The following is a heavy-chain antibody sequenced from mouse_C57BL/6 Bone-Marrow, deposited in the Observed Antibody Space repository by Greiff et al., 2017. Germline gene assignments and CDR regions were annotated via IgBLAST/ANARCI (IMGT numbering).Heavy chain of an antibody. J-gene: IGHJ1*03. CDR2: INYDGSST. D-gene: IGHD1-1*01. CDR1: GFTFSDYY. Sequence: EVQVVESEGGLVQPGSSMKLSCTASGFTFSDYYMAWVRQVPEKGLEWVANINYDGSSTYYLDSLKSRFIISRDNAKNILYLQMSSLKSEDTATYYCARDRLGRYYYGSEDWYFDVWGTGTTVTVSS. CDR3: ARDRLGRYYYGSEDWYFDV. V-gene: IGHV5-16*01.